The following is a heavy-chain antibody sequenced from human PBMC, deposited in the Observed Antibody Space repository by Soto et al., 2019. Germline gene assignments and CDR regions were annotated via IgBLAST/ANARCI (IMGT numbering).Heavy chain of an antibody. V-gene: IGHV4-59*01. J-gene: IGHJ6*02. CDR2: IYYSGST. D-gene: IGHD3-10*01. Sequence: SETLSLTCTVYGGSISSYYWSWIRQPPGKGLEWIGYIYYSGSTNYNPSLKSRVTISVDTSKNQFSLKLSSVTAADTAVYYCARLAPRGDGGGYYYYYGMDVWGQGTTVTVSS. CDR1: GGSISSYY. CDR3: ARLAPRGDGGGYYYYYGMDV.